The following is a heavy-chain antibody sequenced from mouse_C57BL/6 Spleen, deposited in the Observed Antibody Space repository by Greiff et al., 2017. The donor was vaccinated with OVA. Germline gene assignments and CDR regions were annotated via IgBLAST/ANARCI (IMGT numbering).Heavy chain of an antibody. CDR1: GFSLTSYG. J-gene: IGHJ4*01. V-gene: IGHV2-2*01. D-gene: IGHD2-3*01. CDR3: ARMVTYDGSLMDY. CDR2: IWSGGST. Sequence: VKLMESGPGLVQPSQSLSITCTVSGFSLTSYGVHWVRQSPGKGLEWLGVIWSGGSTDYNAAFISRLSISKDNSKSQVFFKMNSLQADDTAIYYCARMVTYDGSLMDYWGQGTSVTVSS.